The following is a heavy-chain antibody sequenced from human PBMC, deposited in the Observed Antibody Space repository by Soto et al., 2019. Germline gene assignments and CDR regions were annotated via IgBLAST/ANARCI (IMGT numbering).Heavy chain of an antibody. J-gene: IGHJ6*03. CDR2: MNPNSGNT. V-gene: IGHV1-8*01. CDR1: GYTFTSYD. CDR3: ARGLRFLEWLSGPYYYYYYMDV. Sequence: ASVKVSCKASGYTFTSYDINWVRQATGQGLEWMGWMNPNSGNTGYAQKFQGRVTMTRNTSISTAYMELSSLRSEDTAVYYCARGLRFLEWLSGPYYYYYYMDVWGKGTTVTVSS. D-gene: IGHD3-3*01.